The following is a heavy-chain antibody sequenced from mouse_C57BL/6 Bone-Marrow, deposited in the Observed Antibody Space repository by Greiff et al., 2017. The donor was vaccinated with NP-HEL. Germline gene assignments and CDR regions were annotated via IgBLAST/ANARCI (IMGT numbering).Heavy chain of an antibody. Sequence: QQSCKASGYTFTSYWMHWVKQRPGRGLEWIGRIDPNSGGTKYNEKFKSKATLTVDKPSSTAYMQLSSLTSEDSAVYYCARGGITTVGFDYWGQGTTLTVSS. J-gene: IGHJ2*01. CDR3: ARGGITTVGFDY. V-gene: IGHV1-72*01. D-gene: IGHD1-1*01. CDR2: IDPNSGGT. CDR1: GYTFTSYW.